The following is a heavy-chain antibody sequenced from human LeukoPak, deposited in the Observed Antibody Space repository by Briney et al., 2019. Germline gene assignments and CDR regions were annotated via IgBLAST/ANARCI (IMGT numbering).Heavy chain of an antibody. CDR1: GFTFSSYS. J-gene: IGHJ5*02. Sequence: GGSLRLSCAASGFTFSSYSMNWVRQAPGKGLEWVSSISSSSSYIYYADSVKGRSTISRDNAKNSLYLQMNSLRAEDTAVYYCARDRIYCGGDCYSGWFDPWGQGTLVTVSS. CDR2: ISSSSSYI. V-gene: IGHV3-21*01. D-gene: IGHD2-21*02. CDR3: ARDRIYCGGDCYSGWFDP.